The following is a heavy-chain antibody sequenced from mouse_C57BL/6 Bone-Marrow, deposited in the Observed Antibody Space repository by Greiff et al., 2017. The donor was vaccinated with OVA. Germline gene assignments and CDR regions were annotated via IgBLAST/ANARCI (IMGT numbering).Heavy chain of an antibody. J-gene: IGHJ1*03. D-gene: IGHD2-9*01. CDR1: GYTFTSYW. V-gene: IGHV1-64*01. CDR2: IHPNSGST. Sequence: QVQLQQPGAELVKPGASVKLSCKASGYTFTSYWMHWVKQRPGQGLEWIGMIHPNSGSTNYNEKFKSKATLTVDKSSSTAYMQLSSLTSEDSAVYYCARYLLRLGYCDVWGTGTTVTVSS. CDR3: ARYLLRLGYCDV.